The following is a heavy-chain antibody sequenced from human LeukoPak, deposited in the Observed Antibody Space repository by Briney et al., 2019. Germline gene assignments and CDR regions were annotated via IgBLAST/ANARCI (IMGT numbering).Heavy chain of an antibody. CDR3: ATTSVAGTTYYYYYGMDV. Sequence: GGSLRLSCAASGFTVSSNYMSWVRQAPGKGLEWVSVIYSGGSTYYADSVKGRFTISRDNSKNTLYLQMNSLRAEDTAVYYCATTSVAGTTYYYYYGMDVWGQGTTVTVSS. CDR2: IYSGGST. J-gene: IGHJ6*02. CDR1: GFTVSSNY. D-gene: IGHD6-19*01. V-gene: IGHV3-53*01.